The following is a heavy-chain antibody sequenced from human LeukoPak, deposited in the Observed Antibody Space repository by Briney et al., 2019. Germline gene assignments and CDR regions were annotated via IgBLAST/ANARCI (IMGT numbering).Heavy chain of an antibody. J-gene: IGHJ4*02. CDR3: ATLVVPAAISIASIDY. CDR2: IYYSGST. V-gene: IGHV4-30-4*01. Sequence: SETLSLTCTVSGGSISSGDYYWSWIRQPPGKGLEWIGYIYYSGSTYYNPSLKSRVTISVDTSKNQFSLKLSSVTAADTAVYYCATLVVPAAISIASIDYWGQGTLVTVSS. D-gene: IGHD2-2*01. CDR1: GGSISSGDYY.